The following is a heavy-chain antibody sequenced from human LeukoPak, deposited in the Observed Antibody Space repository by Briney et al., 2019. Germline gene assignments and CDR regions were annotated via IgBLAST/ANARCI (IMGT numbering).Heavy chain of an antibody. Sequence: GASVKVSCKASGYTFTSYGISWVRQAPGQGLEWMGWISAYNGNTNYAQKLQGRVTMTTDTSTSTAYMELSRLRSDDTAVYYCARTTVVTPDYYYYMDVWGKGTTVTVSS. CDR2: ISAYNGNT. V-gene: IGHV1-18*01. J-gene: IGHJ6*03. CDR3: ARTTVVTPDYYYYMDV. CDR1: GYTFTSYG. D-gene: IGHD4-23*01.